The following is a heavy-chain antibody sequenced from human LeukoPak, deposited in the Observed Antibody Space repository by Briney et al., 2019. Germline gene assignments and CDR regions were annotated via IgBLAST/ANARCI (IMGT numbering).Heavy chain of an antibody. CDR2: ISSSSSYI. CDR3: ARDRGGGAILYYFDY. J-gene: IGHJ4*02. CDR1: GFTFSSYS. D-gene: IGHD3-10*01. Sequence: PGGSLRLSCAASGFTFSSYSMNWVRQAPGKGLEWVSSISSSSSYIYYADSVKGRFTISRDNAKNSLYLQMNSLGAEDTAVYYCARDRGGGAILYYFDYWGQGTLVTVSS. V-gene: IGHV3-21*01.